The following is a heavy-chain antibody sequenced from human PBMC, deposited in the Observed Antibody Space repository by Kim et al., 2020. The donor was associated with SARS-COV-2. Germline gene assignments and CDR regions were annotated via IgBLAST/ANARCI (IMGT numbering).Heavy chain of an antibody. CDR2: IWYDGSDK. V-gene: IGHV3-33*01. J-gene: IGHJ6*02. D-gene: IGHD3-10*01. CDR3: ARDRPHYYGSRDDYYYGMDV. CDR1: GFTFSSYG. Sequence: GGSLRLSCAASGFTFSSYGMHWVRQAPGKGLEWVAVIWYDGSDKYYADSVKGRFTISRDNSKNTLYPQMNSLRAEDTAVYYCARDRPHYYGSRDDYYYGMDVWGQGTTVTVSS.